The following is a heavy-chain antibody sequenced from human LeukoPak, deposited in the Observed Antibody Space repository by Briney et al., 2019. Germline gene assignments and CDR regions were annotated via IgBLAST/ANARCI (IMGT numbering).Heavy chain of an antibody. V-gene: IGHV4-4*07. J-gene: IGHJ4*02. CDR1: GGSINTYY. CDR2: IYSSGST. Sequence: SETLSLTCTVSGGSINTYYWSWIRQPAGKGLEWIGRIYSSGSTNYNPSLKSRVTISVDASKNQFSLKLSSVTAADTAVYYCAREPSYSSSWYGYWGQGTLVTV. CDR3: AREPSYSSSWYGY. D-gene: IGHD6-13*01.